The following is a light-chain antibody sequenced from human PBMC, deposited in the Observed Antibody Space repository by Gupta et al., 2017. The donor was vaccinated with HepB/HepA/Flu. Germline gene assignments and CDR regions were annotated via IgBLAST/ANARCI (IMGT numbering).Light chain of an antibody. Sequence: QSALTQPRSVSGSPGPPATISCTGTSSDVGGYNYVSWYQQHPGKAPKLMIYDVSKRPSGVPDRFSGSKSGNTASLTISGLQAEDEADYYCCSYAGSYTLVFGGGTKLTVL. CDR1: SSDVGGYNY. V-gene: IGLV2-11*01. J-gene: IGLJ2*01. CDR2: DVS. CDR3: CSYAGSYTLV.